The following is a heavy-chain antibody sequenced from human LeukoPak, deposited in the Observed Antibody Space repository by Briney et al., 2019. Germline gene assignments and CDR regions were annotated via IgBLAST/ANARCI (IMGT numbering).Heavy chain of an antibody. J-gene: IGHJ4*02. CDR3: ARGKPYYYDSSGYRYYFDY. V-gene: IGHV3-30*04. Sequence: PGGSLRLSCAASGFTFSSYAMHWVRQAPGKGLEWVAVISYDGSNKYYADSVKGRFTLSRDNSKNTLYLQMNSLTVEDTAVYYCARGKPYYYDSSGYRYYFDYWGQGTLVTVSS. D-gene: IGHD3-22*01. CDR1: GFTFSSYA. CDR2: ISYDGSNK.